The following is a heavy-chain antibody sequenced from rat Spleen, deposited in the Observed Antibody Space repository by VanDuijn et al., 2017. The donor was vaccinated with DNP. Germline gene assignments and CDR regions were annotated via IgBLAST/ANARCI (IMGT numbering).Heavy chain of an antibody. CDR1: GLTFSDYY. CDR2: ISYDGGST. D-gene: IGHD1-9*01. V-gene: IGHV5-20*01. CDR3: AKYYGYNSYFFDY. J-gene: IGHJ2*01. Sequence: EVQLVESGGDLVQPGRSLKLSCAASGLTFSDYYMAWVRQAPTKGLEWVASISYDGGSTYYRDSVKGRFTISRDNAKSTLYLQMDSLRSEDTATYYCAKYYGYNSYFFDYWGQGVLVTVSS.